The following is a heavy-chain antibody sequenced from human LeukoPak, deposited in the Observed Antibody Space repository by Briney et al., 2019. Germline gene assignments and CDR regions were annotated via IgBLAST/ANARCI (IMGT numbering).Heavy chain of an antibody. J-gene: IGHJ4*02. CDR3: AKGFYCSSSTCLDY. D-gene: IGHD2-2*01. Sequence: PGGSLRLSCAASGFTFSSYGMSWVRQAPGKGLEWVSASGSGSSTYYADSVKGRFTISRDNSKNTLYLQMNSLRAEDTAVYYCAKGFYCSSSTCLDYWGQGTLVTVSS. V-gene: IGHV3-23*01. CDR1: GFTFSSYG. CDR2: SGSGSST.